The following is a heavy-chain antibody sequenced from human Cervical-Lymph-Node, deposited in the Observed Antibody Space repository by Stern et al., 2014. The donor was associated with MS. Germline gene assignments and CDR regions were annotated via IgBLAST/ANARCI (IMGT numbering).Heavy chain of an antibody. CDR1: GFTFSAFY. V-gene: IGHV3-11*01. D-gene: IGHD3-10*01. Sequence: VQLVESGGGLVKTGGSLRLSCAASGFTFSAFYMTWMRPAPGKGLEWGSYISTTGSTTYYADSVKGRFTISRDNAKNSVSRQMNSLRAEDTAVYYCVRSGAGNWFDPWGQGTLVTVSS. J-gene: IGHJ5*02. CDR2: ISTTGSTT. CDR3: VRSGAGNWFDP.